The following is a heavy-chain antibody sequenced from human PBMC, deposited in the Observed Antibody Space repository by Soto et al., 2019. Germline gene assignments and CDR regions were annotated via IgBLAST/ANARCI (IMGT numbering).Heavy chain of an antibody. CDR3: ARLNAGPGDY. V-gene: IGHV4-39*01. D-gene: IGHD1-1*01. CDR2: VYYTGDS. Sequence: SETLSLTCTVSGGSISTSTYYWGWIRQSPGKGLEWIGSVYYTGDSYYNPSLRSRVAISIDTSKNQFSLKVSSVTAADTAVYYYARLNAGPGDYWGQGTLVTVSS. CDR1: GGSISTSTYY. J-gene: IGHJ4*02.